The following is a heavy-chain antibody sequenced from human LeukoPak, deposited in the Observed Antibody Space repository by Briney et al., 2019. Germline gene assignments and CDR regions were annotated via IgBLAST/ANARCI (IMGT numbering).Heavy chain of an antibody. J-gene: IGHJ4*02. CDR1: GGSFTNYA. Sequence: ASVKVSCKASGGSFTNYAINWVRQAPGQGLEWMGRIIPILGIANYAQRFQGRVTITADKSTSTAYMELSSLRSEDTAVYYCAKGGLYSGSYAFDYWGQGTLVTVSS. CDR3: AKGGLYSGSYAFDY. CDR2: IIPILGIA. V-gene: IGHV1-69*04. D-gene: IGHD1-26*01.